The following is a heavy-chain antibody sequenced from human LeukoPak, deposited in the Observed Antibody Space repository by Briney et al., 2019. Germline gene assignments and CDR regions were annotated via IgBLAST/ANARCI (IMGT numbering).Heavy chain of an antibody. J-gene: IGHJ6*02. D-gene: IGHD3-22*01. CDR2: IIPIFGTA. CDR3: ARGTTQPETPPSPFNYYDSSGYYLGVDYYYGMDV. V-gene: IGHV1-69*13. CDR1: GGTFSSYA. Sequence: SVKVSCKASGGTFSSYAISWVRQAPGQGLEWMGGIIPIFGTANYAQKFQGRVTITADESTSTAYIELSSLRSEDTAVYYCARGTTQPETPPSPFNYYDSSGYYLGVDYYYGMDVWGQGTTVTVSS.